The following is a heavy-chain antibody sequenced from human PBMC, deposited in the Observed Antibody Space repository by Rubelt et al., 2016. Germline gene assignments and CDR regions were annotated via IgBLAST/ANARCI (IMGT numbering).Heavy chain of an antibody. D-gene: IGHD1-26*01. V-gene: IGHV1-3*01. J-gene: IGHJ5*02. CDR1: GYTLTRNV. Sequence: QVQFVQSGAEVKKIGASVKVSCQTSGYTLTRNVIHWVRQAPGQRPEWMGWINVGNGNTKLSENGQGRVTITRDTSASTGYMELSSLRSEDTAMYYCAGLYSGSTWNWFDPWGQGTLVTVSS. CDR2: INVGNGNT. CDR3: AGLYSGSTWNWFDP.